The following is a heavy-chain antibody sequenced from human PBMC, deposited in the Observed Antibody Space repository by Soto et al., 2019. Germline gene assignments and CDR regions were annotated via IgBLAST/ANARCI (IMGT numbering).Heavy chain of an antibody. CDR1: GFTFSSYA. D-gene: IGHD2-2*01. CDR2: ISYDGSNK. J-gene: IGHJ5*02. V-gene: IGHV3-30-3*01. CDR3: ARVGDIVLVPAASWFDP. Sequence: QVQLVESGGGVVQPGRSLRLSCAASGFTFSSYAMHWVRQAPGKGLEWVAVISYDGSNKYYADSVKGRFTTSRDNSKNTLYLQMNSLRAEDTAVYYCARVGDIVLVPAASWFDPWGQGTLVTVSS.